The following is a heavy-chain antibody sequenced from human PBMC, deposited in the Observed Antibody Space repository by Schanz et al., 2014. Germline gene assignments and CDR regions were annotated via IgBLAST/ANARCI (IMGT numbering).Heavy chain of an antibody. CDR3: TADLWFGAVWGVW. CDR2: IKSKTDGGTR. CDR1: RFTVTNAW. D-gene: IGHD3-10*01. Sequence: EAHLVESGGGLVKPGGSLTLSCAASRFTVTNAWMSWVRQAPGKGLEWVARIKSKTDGGTRDYAAPVKGRFTISTDDSKNTLYLQMNSLQPEAAAVYYCTADLWFGAVWGVWWGQGTLVTVSS. V-gene: IGHV3-15*01. J-gene: IGHJ4*02.